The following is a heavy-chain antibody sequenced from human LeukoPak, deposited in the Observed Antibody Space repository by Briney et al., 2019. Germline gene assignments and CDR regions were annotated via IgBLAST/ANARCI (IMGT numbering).Heavy chain of an antibody. Sequence: GGSLRLSCAASGFTFSSYAMSWVRQAPGKGLEWVSAISGSGGSTYYADSVKGRFTIYRDNSKNTLYLQMNSLRAEDTAVYYCAKDGSVLRYFDWLSSNWFDPWGQGTLVTVSS. V-gene: IGHV3-23*01. J-gene: IGHJ5*02. CDR3: AKDGSVLRYFDWLSSNWFDP. CDR2: ISGSGGST. CDR1: GFTFSSYA. D-gene: IGHD3-9*01.